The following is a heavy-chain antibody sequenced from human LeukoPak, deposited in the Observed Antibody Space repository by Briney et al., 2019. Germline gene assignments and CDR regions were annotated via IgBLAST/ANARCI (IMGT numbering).Heavy chain of an antibody. CDR3: ARSGIAVAGTNWFDP. J-gene: IGHJ5*02. Sequence: KPSETLSLTCTVSGDSISSTNYYWSWIRQPPGKGLEWIGYIYYSGSANYNPSLKSRVTISVDTSKNQFSLKLSSVTAADMAVYYCARSGIAVAGTNWFDPWAREPWSPSPQ. V-gene: IGHV4-61*05. D-gene: IGHD6-19*01. CDR2: IYYSGSA. CDR1: GDSISSTNYY.